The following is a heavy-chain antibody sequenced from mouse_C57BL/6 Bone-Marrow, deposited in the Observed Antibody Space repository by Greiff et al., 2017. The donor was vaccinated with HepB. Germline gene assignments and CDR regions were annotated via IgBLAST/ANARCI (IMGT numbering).Heavy chain of an antibody. D-gene: IGHD2-14*01. CDR1: GFNIKDDY. J-gene: IGHJ4*01. V-gene: IGHV14-4*01. Sequence: EVKLMESGAELVRPGASVKLSCTASGFNIKDDYMHWVKQRPEQGLEWIGWIDPENGDTEYASKFQGKATITADTSSNTAYLQLSSLTSEDTAVYYCTTEVQGAMDYWGQGTSVTVSS. CDR2: IDPENGDT. CDR3: TTEVQGAMDY.